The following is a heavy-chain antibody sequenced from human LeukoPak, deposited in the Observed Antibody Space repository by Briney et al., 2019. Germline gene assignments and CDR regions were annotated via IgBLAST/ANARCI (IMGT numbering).Heavy chain of an antibody. CDR2: INHSGRT. J-gene: IGHJ4*02. CDR3: VRIGDY. D-gene: IGHD2-15*01. V-gene: IGHV4-34*01. Sequence: PSETLSLTCAVYGGSFSGYFWSWIRQPPGKGLEWIGEINHSGRTNYNPSLKSRVTISVDTSKNQFSLKLSSVTAADTAVYYCVRIGDYWGQGTLVTVSS. CDR1: GGSFSGYF.